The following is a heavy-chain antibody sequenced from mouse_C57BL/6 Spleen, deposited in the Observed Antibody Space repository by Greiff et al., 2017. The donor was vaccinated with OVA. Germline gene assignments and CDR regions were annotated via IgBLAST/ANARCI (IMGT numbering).Heavy chain of an antibody. CDR2: IYPGDGDT. CDR1: GYAFSSSW. D-gene: IGHD4-1*01. J-gene: IGHJ3*01. Sequence: VQLQQSGPELVKPGASVKISCKASGYAFSSSWLNWVKQRPGKGLEWIGRIYPGDGDTTYNGKFKGKATLTADKSSSTAYMQLSSLTSEDSAVYFCARDWDVGAWFAYWSQGTLDTVSA. V-gene: IGHV1-82*01. CDR3: ARDWDVGAWFAY.